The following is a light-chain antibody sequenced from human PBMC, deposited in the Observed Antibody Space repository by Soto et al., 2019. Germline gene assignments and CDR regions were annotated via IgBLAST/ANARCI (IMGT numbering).Light chain of an antibody. CDR2: SND. J-gene: IGLJ2*01. CDR3: AAWDASLNGPV. CDR1: SSNIGSNT. V-gene: IGLV1-44*01. Sequence: QLVLTQPPSASGTPGQRVTISCSGSSSNIGSNTVNWYQHLPGTAPKLLIYSNDQRPSGVPDRFSGSKSGTSASLAISGLQSEDEADYYCAAWDASLNGPVFGGGTQLTV.